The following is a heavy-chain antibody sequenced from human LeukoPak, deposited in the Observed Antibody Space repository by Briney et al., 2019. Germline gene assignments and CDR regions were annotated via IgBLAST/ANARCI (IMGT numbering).Heavy chain of an antibody. D-gene: IGHD2-15*01. J-gene: IGHJ6*02. V-gene: IGHV4-30-2*01. CDR3: ASPTDFNMGYRYYYGMDV. CDR1: GGSISSGGYY. CDR2: IYHSGST. Sequence: TLSLTCTVSGGSISSGGYYWSWIRQPPGKGLEWIGYIYHSGSTYYNPPLKSRVTISVDTSKNQFSLKLTSVTAADSAVYYCASPTDFNMGYRYYYGMDVWGQGTTVTVSS.